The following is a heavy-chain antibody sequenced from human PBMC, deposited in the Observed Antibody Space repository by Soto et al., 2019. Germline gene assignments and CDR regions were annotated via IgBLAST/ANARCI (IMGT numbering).Heavy chain of an antibody. CDR3: AKGAYGSGSYYKVVFDY. V-gene: IGHV3-23*01. Sequence: GGSLRLSCAASGFTFSSYAMSWVRQAPGKGLEWVSAISGSGGSTYYADSVKGRFTISRDNSKNTLYLQMNSLRAEDTAVYYCAKGAYGSGSYYKVVFDYWSQGTLVTVSS. CDR1: GFTFSSYA. CDR2: ISGSGGST. D-gene: IGHD3-10*01. J-gene: IGHJ4*02.